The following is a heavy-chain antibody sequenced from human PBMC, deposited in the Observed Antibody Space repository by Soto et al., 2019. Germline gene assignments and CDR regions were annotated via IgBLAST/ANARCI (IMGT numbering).Heavy chain of an antibody. V-gene: IGHV4-30-2*01. CDR1: GGSISSGGYS. Sequence: QLQLQESGSGLVKPSQTLSLICAVSGGSISSGGYSWSWIRQPPGKGLEWIGYIYPSGSTYYNPSLRGPVTISVDRSKNQFSLKLSSVTAADTAVYYCARASGGFLGIHGMDVWGQGTTVTVSS. D-gene: IGHD3-3*01. J-gene: IGHJ6*02. CDR3: ARASGGFLGIHGMDV. CDR2: IYPSGST.